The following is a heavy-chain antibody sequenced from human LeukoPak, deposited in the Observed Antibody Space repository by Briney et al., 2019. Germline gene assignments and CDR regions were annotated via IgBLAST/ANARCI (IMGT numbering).Heavy chain of an antibody. D-gene: IGHD3-22*01. Sequence: ASVKVSCKTSGYTFTDYDITWVRQAPGQGLEWMGRVSPYNSNTYYGQRFQGRVTMTADTSTNTAYMELRSLRSEDTAVYYCARKVLYDSSGYYAYWGQGTLVTVSS. CDR3: ARKVLYDSSGYYAY. CDR1: GYTFTDYD. J-gene: IGHJ4*02. V-gene: IGHV1-18*01. CDR2: VSPYNSNT.